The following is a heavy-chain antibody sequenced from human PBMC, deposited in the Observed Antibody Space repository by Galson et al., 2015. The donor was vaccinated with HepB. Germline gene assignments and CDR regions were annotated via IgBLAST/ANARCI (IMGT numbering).Heavy chain of an antibody. CDR1: GFTFSNYG. D-gene: IGHD6-19*01. V-gene: IGHV3-30*18. CDR3: AKDVYSSGLVSSWFDH. CDR2: ISFDGSYK. Sequence: SLRLSCAASGFTFSNYGMHWVRQTPGKGLEWVALISFDGSYKYYADSVKGRLTISRDNFKNTLYLQMNSLRADDTAVYYCAKDVYSSGLVSSWFDHWGQGTLVTVSS. J-gene: IGHJ5*02.